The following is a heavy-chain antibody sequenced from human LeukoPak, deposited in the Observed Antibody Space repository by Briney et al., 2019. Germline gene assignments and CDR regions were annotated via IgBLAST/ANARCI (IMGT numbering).Heavy chain of an antibody. J-gene: IGHJ3*01. CDR2: IYYTGST. V-gene: IGHV4-59*08. Sequence: GSLRLSCAASGFTFSSYWMSWVRQAPGKGLEWIGYIYYTGSTTYNPSLKSRVTISADTSKNQFSLILGSVTAADTAVYYCARHGVSPPTFGSGQGAFDVWGQGTMVTVSS. D-gene: IGHD3-10*01. CDR3: ARHGVSPPTFGSGQGAFDV. CDR1: GFTFSSYW.